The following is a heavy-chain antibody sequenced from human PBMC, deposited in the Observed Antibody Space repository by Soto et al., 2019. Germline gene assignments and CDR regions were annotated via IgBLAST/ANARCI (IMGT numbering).Heavy chain of an antibody. CDR2: IWYDGSDE. CDR1: GFTFTEYA. Sequence: VESGGGVVQPGGSLRLSCVASGFTFTEYAMHWVRQAPGKGLEWVAVIWYDGSDEKYADSVRGRFTISRDDSKNTVSLQMNSLRVEDTAVYYCVGSGTYYRDYWGQGSRVTVSS. D-gene: IGHD3-10*01. J-gene: IGHJ4*02. CDR3: VGSGTYYRDY. V-gene: IGHV3-33*01.